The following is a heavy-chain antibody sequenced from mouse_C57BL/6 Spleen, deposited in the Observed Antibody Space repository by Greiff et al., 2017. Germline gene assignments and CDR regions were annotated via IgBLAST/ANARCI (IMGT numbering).Heavy chain of an antibody. CDR2: IDPSDSYT. Sequence: QVQLQQPGAELVMPGASVKLSCKASGYTFTSYWMHWVKQRPGQGLEWIGEIDPSDSYTNYNQKFKGKSTLTVDKSSSTAYMQLRSLTSEDSAVYYCARSLSANWDYWGQGTTLTVSS. D-gene: IGHD4-1*01. V-gene: IGHV1-69*01. J-gene: IGHJ2*01. CDR3: ARSLSANWDY. CDR1: GYTFTSYW.